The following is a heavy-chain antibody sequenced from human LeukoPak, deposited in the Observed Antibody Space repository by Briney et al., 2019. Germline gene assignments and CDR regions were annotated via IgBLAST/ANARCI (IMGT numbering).Heavy chain of an antibody. V-gene: IGHV3-21*01. J-gene: IGHJ6*03. Sequence: GGSLRLSCAASGFTFSSYPMNWVRQAPGKGLEWVSSISSRSDYIYYADSVKGRFSISRDNAKNSLYLQMNSLRAEDTAVYYCARDSGSGDYYMDVWGKGTTVTISS. CDR1: GFTFSSYP. D-gene: IGHD3-10*01. CDR2: ISSRSDYI. CDR3: ARDSGSGDYYMDV.